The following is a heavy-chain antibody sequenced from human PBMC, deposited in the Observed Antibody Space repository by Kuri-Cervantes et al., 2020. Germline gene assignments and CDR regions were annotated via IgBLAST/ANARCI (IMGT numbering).Heavy chain of an antibody. V-gene: IGHV4-61*02. CDR1: GGSISSGSYY. CDR3: AGTRMVEMVLGVGY. J-gene: IGHJ4*02. Sequence: SETLSLTCTVSGGSISSGSYYWSWIRQPAGKGLEWIGRIYTSGSTNYNPSLKNRVTISVDTSKNQFSLKLSSVTAADTAVYYCAGTRMVEMVLGVGYWGQGTLVTVSS. CDR2: IYTSGST. D-gene: IGHD5-24*01.